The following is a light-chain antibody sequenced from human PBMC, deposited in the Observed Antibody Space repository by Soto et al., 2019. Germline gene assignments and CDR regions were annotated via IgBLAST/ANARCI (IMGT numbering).Light chain of an antibody. CDR2: DAS. J-gene: IGKJ4*01. CDR1: QSVSSY. V-gene: IGKV3-11*01. CDR3: QQHSNWPLT. Sequence: EIVLTQSPATLSLSPGEGATLSCRASQSVSSYLVWYQQTPGQAPRLLIYDASNRATGIPARFSGSGSGTDFTLTISSLEPEDFAVYYCQQHSNWPLTFGGGTKVDIK.